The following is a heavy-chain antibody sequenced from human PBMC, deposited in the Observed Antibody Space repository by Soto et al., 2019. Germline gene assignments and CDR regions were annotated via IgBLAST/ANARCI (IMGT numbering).Heavy chain of an antibody. CDR3: ARTKSYGAYDV. CDR1: GFTLSDYY. CDR2: SRDKANSFST. Sequence: EVKLVESGGGLVQPGGSLRLSCAVSGFTLSDYYIDWVRQAPGKGLEWLAHSRDKANSFSTDYAASVKGRLSISRDDSESSVFLQMNSLRTEDTALYYCARTKSYGAYDVWGQGTVVIVSS. D-gene: IGHD3-10*01. J-gene: IGHJ3*01. V-gene: IGHV3-72*01.